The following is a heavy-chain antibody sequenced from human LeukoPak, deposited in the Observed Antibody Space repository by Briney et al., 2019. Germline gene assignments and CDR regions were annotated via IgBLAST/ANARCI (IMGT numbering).Heavy chain of an antibody. Sequence: SETLSLTCAVSGDSINSGGYSWNWIRQSPGKGLEWIGYVYYSGSSNYNPSLKSRVTISVDTSKNHFSLKLTSVTAADTAVYYCARYGSAWAFDYWAREPWSPSPQ. V-gene: IGHV4-61*03. CDR3: ARYGSAWAFDY. CDR1: GDSINSGGYS. D-gene: IGHD1-26*01. J-gene: IGHJ4*02. CDR2: VYYSGSS.